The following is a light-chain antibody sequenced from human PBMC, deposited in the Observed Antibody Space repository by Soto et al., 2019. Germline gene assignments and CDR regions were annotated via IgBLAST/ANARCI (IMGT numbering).Light chain of an antibody. CDR2: TNN. CDR1: SSNIGSNT. V-gene: IGLV1-44*01. CDR3: ATWDDSLNGVV. J-gene: IGLJ3*02. Sequence: QSVLTQSPSASGTPGQRVTISCSGSSSNIGSNTVNWYQQLPGTAPKLFIYTNNQRPSGVPDRFSGSKSGTSASLAISGLQSEDEADYYCATWDDSLNGVVFGGGTQLTVL.